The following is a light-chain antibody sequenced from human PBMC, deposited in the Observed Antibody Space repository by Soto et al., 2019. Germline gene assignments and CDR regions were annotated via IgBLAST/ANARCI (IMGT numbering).Light chain of an antibody. CDR2: DTS. J-gene: IGLJ2*01. CDR3: LLSYSGAQVV. V-gene: IGLV7-46*01. CDR1: TGSVTSGHY. Sequence: QAVVTQEPSLPVSPGGTVTLTCGSSTGSVTSGHYPYWFQQKPGQAPRTLIYDTSNKHSWTPARFSGSLLGGKAALTLSGAQPEDEAEYYCLLSYSGAQVVFGGGTKVTVL.